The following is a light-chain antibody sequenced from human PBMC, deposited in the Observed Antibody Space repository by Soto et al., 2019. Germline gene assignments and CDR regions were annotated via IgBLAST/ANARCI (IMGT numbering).Light chain of an antibody. CDR2: GVS. V-gene: IGKV3-15*01. CDR1: QSISTN. CDR3: QQYNNWPPLT. Sequence: EIVMTQSPATLSVSPGERATLSCRASQSISTNLAWYQQKPGQAPRLLIYGVSTRATGIPARFSGSGSGTDFTLTISSLQSEDFAVYYCQQYNNWPPLTFGGGTKVEIK. J-gene: IGKJ4*01.